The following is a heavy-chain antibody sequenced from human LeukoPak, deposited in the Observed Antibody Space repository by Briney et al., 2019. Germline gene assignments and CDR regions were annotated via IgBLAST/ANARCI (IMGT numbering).Heavy chain of an antibody. CDR3: ENVKTFSFDF. D-gene: IGHD2/OR15-2a*01. V-gene: IGHV3-23*01. Sequence: PRGSLTLSCVASGFTFSNYAMNWVRQAPGQGLEWVASISANGGNTYYADSVKGRVTISRDTSNNTLYMQVNRLRAEDTAVYYCENVKTFSFDFWGQGTLVTVSS. J-gene: IGHJ4*02. CDR1: GFTFSNYA. CDR2: ISANGGNT.